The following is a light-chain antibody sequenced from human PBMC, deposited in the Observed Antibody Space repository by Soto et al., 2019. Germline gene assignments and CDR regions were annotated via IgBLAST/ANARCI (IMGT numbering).Light chain of an antibody. CDR2: DAS. CDR3: QQRYNWPLT. V-gene: IGKV3-11*01. Sequence: EIVLTQSPVTLSLSPGERATLSCRASQSVSSNLAWYQQKPGQAPSLLIYDASSRATGIPARFGGSGSGTDFTLTISSLEPEDFAVYYCQQRYNWPLTFGGGTKVDIK. CDR1: QSVSSN. J-gene: IGKJ4*01.